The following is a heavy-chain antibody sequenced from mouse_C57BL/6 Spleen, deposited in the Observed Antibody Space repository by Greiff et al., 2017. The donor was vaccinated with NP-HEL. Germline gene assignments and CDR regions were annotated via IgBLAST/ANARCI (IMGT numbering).Heavy chain of an antibody. CDR3: ARQLRLRNAMDY. V-gene: IGHV1-52*01. Sequence: VQLQQPGAELVRPGSSVKLSCKASGYTFTSYWMHWVKQRPIQGLEWIGNIDPSDSETHYNQKFKDKATLTVDKSSSTAYMQLSSLTSEDSAVYYCARQLRLRNAMDYWGQGTSVTVSS. J-gene: IGHJ4*01. CDR2: IDPSDSET. D-gene: IGHD3-2*02. CDR1: GYTFTSYW.